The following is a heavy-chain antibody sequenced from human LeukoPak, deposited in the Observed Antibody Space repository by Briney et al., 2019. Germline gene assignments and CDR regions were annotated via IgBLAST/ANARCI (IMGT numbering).Heavy chain of an antibody. CDR2: IYYSGST. CDR1: GASISSYY. V-gene: IGHV4-59*08. D-gene: IGHD3-22*01. Sequence: PSEALSLTCTVSGASISSYYWSWIRHPPGKGLEWIVFIYYSGSTNYNPSLQSRVTISMDTSKDQFSLNLNSVTAADTAVYYCARHYYDSSGYWYQDYWGQGTLVTVSS. CDR3: ARHYYDSSGYWYQDY. J-gene: IGHJ4*02.